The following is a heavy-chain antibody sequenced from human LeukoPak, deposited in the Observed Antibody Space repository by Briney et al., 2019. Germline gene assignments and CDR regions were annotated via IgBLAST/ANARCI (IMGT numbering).Heavy chain of an antibody. CDR1: GFTFSSYG. CDR3: ARAVGPFDY. V-gene: IGHV3-33*01. D-gene: IGHD1-26*01. CDR2: IWYDGSNK. Sequence: GTSLRLSCAASGFTFSSYGMHWVRQAPGRGLEWVAVIWYDGSNKYYADSMKGRFTISRDNSKNTLYLQMNSLRAEDTGVYYCARAVGPFDYWGQGTLVTVSS. J-gene: IGHJ4*02.